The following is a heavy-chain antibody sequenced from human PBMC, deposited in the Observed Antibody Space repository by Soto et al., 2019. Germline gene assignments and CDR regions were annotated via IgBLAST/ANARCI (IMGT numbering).Heavy chain of an antibody. V-gene: IGHV1-2*02. CDR1: GYTFTGYY. Sequence: GASVKVSCKASGYTFTGYYMHWVRQAPGQGLEWMGWINPNSGGTNYAQKFQGRVTMTRDTSISTAYMELSRLRSDDTAVYYCARNIGHYYYYYGMDVWGQGTTVTSP. CDR2: INPNSGGT. D-gene: IGHD3-10*01. CDR3: ARNIGHYYYYYGMDV. J-gene: IGHJ6*02.